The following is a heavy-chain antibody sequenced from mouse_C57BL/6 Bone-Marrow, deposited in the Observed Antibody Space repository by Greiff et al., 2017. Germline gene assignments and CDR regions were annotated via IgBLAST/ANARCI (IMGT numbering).Heavy chain of an antibody. D-gene: IGHD4-1*01. CDR2: IDPSDSYT. CDR1: GYTFTSYW. V-gene: IGHV1-59*01. J-gene: IGHJ2*01. Sequence: QVQLQQPGAELVRPGTSVKLSCKASGYTFTSYWMHWVKQRPGQGLEWIGVIDPSDSYTNYNQKFKGKATLTVDTSSSTAYMQLSSLTSEDSAVXYCATELAFDYWGQGTTLTVSS. CDR3: ATELAFDY.